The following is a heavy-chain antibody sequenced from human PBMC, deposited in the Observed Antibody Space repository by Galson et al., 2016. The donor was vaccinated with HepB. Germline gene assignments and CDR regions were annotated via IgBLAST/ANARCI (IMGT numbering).Heavy chain of an antibody. Sequence: SLRLSCAASGFIFSNDWMSWVRQAPGKGLEWVSRIKNKTDGGTTAYAAHVKGRFTISRDDLKNTVYLQMNSLKTEDTAVYYCTKPLTYYDFWSGYYTSPYYYYGMDVWGQGTTVTVSS. V-gene: IGHV3-15*07. CDR2: IKNKTDGGTT. CDR3: TKPLTYYDFWSGYYTSPYYYYGMDV. CDR1: GFIFSNDW. D-gene: IGHD3-3*01. J-gene: IGHJ6*02.